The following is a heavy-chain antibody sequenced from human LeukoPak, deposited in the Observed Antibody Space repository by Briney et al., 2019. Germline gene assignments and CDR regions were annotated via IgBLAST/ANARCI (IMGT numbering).Heavy chain of an antibody. D-gene: IGHD3-16*01. CDR1: GGTFSSYA. CDR3: ARAVSELRPGAYYYYMDV. V-gene: IGHV1-69*04. CDR2: IIPILGIA. Sequence: ASVKVSCKASGGTFSSYAISWVRQAPGQGLEWMGRIIPILGIANYAQKFQGRVTITTDESTSTAYMELSSLRSEDTAVYYCARAVSELRPGAYYYYMDVWGKGTTVTVSS. J-gene: IGHJ6*03.